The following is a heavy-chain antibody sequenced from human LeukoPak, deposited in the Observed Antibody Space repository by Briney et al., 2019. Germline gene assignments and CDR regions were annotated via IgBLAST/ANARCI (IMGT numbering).Heavy chain of an antibody. CDR1: GGSIRSYF. V-gene: IGHV4-4*07. D-gene: IGHD4-17*01. CDR3: ARVPTVTFFDY. J-gene: IGHJ4*02. CDR2: IYTSGST. Sequence: SETLSLTCIVSGGSIRSYFWSWIRQPAGKGLEWIGRIYTSGSTNYNPSLKSRVTISVDTSKNQFSLKLSSVTAADTAVYYCARVPTVTFFDYWGQGTLVTVSS.